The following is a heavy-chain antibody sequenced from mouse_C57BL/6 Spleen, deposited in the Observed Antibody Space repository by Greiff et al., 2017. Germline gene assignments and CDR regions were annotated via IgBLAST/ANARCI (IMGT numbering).Heavy chain of an antibody. D-gene: IGHD2-4*01. Sequence: QVQLQQSGAELARPGASVKLSCKASGYTFTSYGISWVKQRTGQGLEWIGEIYPRSGNTYYNEKFKGKATLTADKSSGTAYMELRSLTSEDSAVYFCARSQGDDYDNWDFDVWGTGTTVTVSS. V-gene: IGHV1-81*01. CDR1: GYTFTSYG. CDR2: IYPRSGNT. J-gene: IGHJ1*03. CDR3: ARSQGDDYDNWDFDV.